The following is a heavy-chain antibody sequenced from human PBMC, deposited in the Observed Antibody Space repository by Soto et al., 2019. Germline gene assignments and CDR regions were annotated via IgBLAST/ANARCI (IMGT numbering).Heavy chain of an antibody. J-gene: IGHJ1*01. V-gene: IGHV1-69*01. CDR3: AMSGPYCNGGSCYFQY. CDR1: GGTFSSFD. Sequence: QVQLVQSGAEVKKPGSSVKVSCKVSGGTFSSFDISWLRQAPGQRLEWMGGIIPAFGPANYAPKFQGTVSITADDSATTVYMELSSLRSDDTGVYYCAMSGPYCNGGSCYFQYWGQGTLVTVSS. D-gene: IGHD2-15*01. CDR2: IIPAFGPA.